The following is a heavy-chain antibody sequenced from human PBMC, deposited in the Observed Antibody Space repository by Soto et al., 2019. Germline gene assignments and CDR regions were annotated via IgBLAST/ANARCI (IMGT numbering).Heavy chain of an antibody. D-gene: IGHD4-17*01. Sequence: GESLKISCAASGFTFSDYYMSWIRQAPGKGLEWVSYISSSGSTIYYADSVKGRFTISRDNAKNSLYLQMNSLRAEDTAVYYCARDRGGYGGNLDAFDIWGQGTMVTVSS. CDR3: ARDRGGYGGNLDAFDI. CDR2: ISSSGSTI. V-gene: IGHV3-11*01. J-gene: IGHJ3*02. CDR1: GFTFSDYY.